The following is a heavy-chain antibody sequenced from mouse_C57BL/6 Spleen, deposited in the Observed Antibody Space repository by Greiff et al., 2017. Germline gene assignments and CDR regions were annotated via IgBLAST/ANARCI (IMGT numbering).Heavy chain of an antibody. D-gene: IGHD3-2*02. CDR3: ASGGAGAQAFAY. Sequence: VKVEESGPGLVAPSQSLSITCTVSGFSLTSYGVDWVRQSPGKGLEWLGVIWGVGSTNYNSALKSRLSISKDNSKSQVFLKMNSLQTDDTAVYYCASGGAGAQAFAYWGQGTLVTVSA. V-gene: IGHV2-6*01. CDR1: GFSLTSYG. J-gene: IGHJ3*01. CDR2: IWGVGST.